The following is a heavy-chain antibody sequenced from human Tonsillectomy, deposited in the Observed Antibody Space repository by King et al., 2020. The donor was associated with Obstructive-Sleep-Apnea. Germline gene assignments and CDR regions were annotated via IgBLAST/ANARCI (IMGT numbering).Heavy chain of an antibody. CDR2: ISAYNGNT. J-gene: IGHJ6*02. D-gene: IGHD2-15*01. CDR3: AWDTVVLVALPSQTGDYGMDV. Sequence: QLVQSGTEVKKPGASVKVSCKASGYTFITYGISWVRQAPGQGLEWMGWISAYNGNTKYAQKLQGRVTMTTDTSTSTAYMELRSLSSDDTAVYYCAWDTVVLVALPSQTGDYGMDVWGQGTTVTVSS. V-gene: IGHV1-18*04. CDR1: GYTFITYG.